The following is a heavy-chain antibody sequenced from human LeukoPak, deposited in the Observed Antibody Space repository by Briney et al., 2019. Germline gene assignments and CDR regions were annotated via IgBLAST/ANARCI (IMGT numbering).Heavy chain of an antibody. J-gene: IGHJ6*03. V-gene: IGHV4-34*01. D-gene: IGHD2-2*01. Sequence: SETLSLTRAVYGGSFSGYYWSWIRQPPGKGLEWIGEINHSGSTNYNPSLKSRVTISVDTSKNQFSLKLSSVTAADTAVYYCARGQVKYQLLSTYYYYYYMDVWGKGTTVTVSS. CDR2: INHSGST. CDR1: GGSFSGYY. CDR3: ARGQVKYQLLSTYYYYYYMDV.